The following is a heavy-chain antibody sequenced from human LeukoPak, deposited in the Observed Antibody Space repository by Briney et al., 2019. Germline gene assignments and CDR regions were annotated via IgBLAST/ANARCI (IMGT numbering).Heavy chain of an antibody. D-gene: IGHD1-1*01. CDR3: KQLARDY. V-gene: IGHV3-23*01. J-gene: IGHJ4*02. Sequence: LTGGSLRLSCAASGFTFSSYAMSWVRQAPGKGLEWVSYISDSGGSTYYADSVKGRFTISRDNSKNTLYLQMNSLRAEDTAAYYCKQLARDYWGQGALVTVSS. CDR2: ISDSGGST. CDR1: GFTFSSYA.